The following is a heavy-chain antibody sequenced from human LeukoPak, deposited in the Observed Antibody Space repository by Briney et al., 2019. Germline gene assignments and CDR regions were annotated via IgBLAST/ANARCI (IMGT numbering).Heavy chain of an antibody. V-gene: IGHV4-38-2*02. CDR2: IYHSGST. Sequence: SETLSLTCTVSGYSISSGYYWGWIRQPPGKGLEWIGSIYHSGSTYYNPSLKSRVTISVDTSKNQFSLKLSSVTAADTAVYYCARESEVVGDWFDPWGQGTLATVSS. D-gene: IGHD3-22*01. CDR1: GYSISSGYY. CDR3: ARESEVVGDWFDP. J-gene: IGHJ5*02.